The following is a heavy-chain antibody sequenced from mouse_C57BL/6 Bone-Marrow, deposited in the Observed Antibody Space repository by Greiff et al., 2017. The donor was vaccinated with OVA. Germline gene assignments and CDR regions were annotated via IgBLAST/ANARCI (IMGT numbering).Heavy chain of an antibody. J-gene: IGHJ2*01. V-gene: IGHV1-69*01. CDR1: GYTFTSYW. CDR2: IDPSDSYT. CDR3: ARFSHYYGSTHFDY. D-gene: IGHD1-1*01. Sequence: QVQLQQPGAELVMPGASVKLSCKASGYTFTSYWMHWVKQRPGQGLEWIGEIDPSDSYTNYNQKFKGKSTLTVDKSSSTAYMQLSSLTSEDSAVYYCARFSHYYGSTHFDYWGQGTTLTVSS.